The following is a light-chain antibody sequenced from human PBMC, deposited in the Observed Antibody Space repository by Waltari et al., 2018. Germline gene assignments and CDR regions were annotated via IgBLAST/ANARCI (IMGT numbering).Light chain of an antibody. V-gene: IGLV4-60*03. Sequence: VVTQSSSASASLGSSVKLTCTLRSGHGGYIIAWHQQQPGKAPRYLMKLEGSGSYNKGSGVPDRFSGSSSVADRYLSISSLQSEDEADYYCETWDTNTRVFGGGTRLTVL. CDR2: LEGSGSY. J-gene: IGLJ3*02. CDR3: ETWDTNTRV. CDR1: SGHGGYI.